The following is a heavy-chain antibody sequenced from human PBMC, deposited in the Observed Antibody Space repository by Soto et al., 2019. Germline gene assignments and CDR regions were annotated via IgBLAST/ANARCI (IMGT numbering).Heavy chain of an antibody. CDR2: INHSGST. J-gene: IGHJ2*01. CDR3: ARGWFGDYRYFDL. CDR1: GGSFSGYY. V-gene: IGHV4-34*01. Sequence: SETLSLTCAVYGGSFSGYYWSWIRQPPGKGLEWIGEINHSGSTNYNPSLKSRVTISVDTSKNQFSLKLSSVTAADTAVYYCARGWFGDYRYFDLWGRGTRVTVPQ. D-gene: IGHD3-10*01.